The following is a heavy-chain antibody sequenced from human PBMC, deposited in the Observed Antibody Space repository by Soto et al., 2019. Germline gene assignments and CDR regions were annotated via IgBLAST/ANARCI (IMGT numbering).Heavy chain of an antibody. J-gene: IGHJ6*02. CDR1: GGSISSYY. Sequence: SETLSLTCTVSGGSISSYYWSWIRQPPGKGLEWIGYIYYSGSTNYNPSLKSRVTISVDTSKSQFSLKLSSVTAADTAVYYCARAKATGRPGGMDVWGQGTTVTVSS. CDR3: ARAKATGRPGGMDV. V-gene: IGHV4-59*01. CDR2: IYYSGST. D-gene: IGHD5-12*01.